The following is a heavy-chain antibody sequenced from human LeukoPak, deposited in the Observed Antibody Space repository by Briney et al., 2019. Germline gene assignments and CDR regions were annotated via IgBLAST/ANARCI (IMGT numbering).Heavy chain of an antibody. V-gene: IGHV4-39*07. D-gene: IGHD3-16*02. CDR1: GGSITSSSYY. J-gene: IGHJ3*02. CDR2: IYYSGSP. CDR3: ARVIASGGPAFDI. Sequence: PSETLSLTCTVSGGSITSSSYYWGWIRQPPGKGLEWIGSIYYSGSPYYNPSLKSRVTISVDTSKNQFSLKLSSVTAADTAVYYCARVIASGGPAFDIWGQGTMVTVSS.